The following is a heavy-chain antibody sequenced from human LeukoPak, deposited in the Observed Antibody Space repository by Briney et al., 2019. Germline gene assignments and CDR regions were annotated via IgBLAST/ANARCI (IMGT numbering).Heavy chain of an antibody. V-gene: IGHV4-59*01. CDR1: GGSTSSYY. Sequence: PSETLSLTCTVSGGSTSSYYWSWLRQPPGKGLEWLGYIYYSGSTNYNPSLKSRVTISVDTSKNQFSLKLSSVTAADTAVYYCARDLGTMVRGVMTDYYGMDVWGQGTTVTVS. CDR3: ARDLGTMVRGVMTDYYGMDV. J-gene: IGHJ6*02. CDR2: IYYSGST. D-gene: IGHD3-10*01.